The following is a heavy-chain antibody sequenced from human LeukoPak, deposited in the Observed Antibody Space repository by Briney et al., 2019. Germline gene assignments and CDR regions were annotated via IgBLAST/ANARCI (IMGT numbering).Heavy chain of an antibody. J-gene: IGHJ4*02. D-gene: IGHD6-13*01. CDR3: ARYSDTGYSSSWYSTPFDY. CDR2: ISSSSSYI. V-gene: IGHV3-21*06. Sequence: GGSLRLSCAASGFTFRSYSMKWVRQAPGKGLEWVSSISSSSSYIYYADSVKGRFTISRDNAKNLLYLQMNSLRAEDTAVYYYARYSDTGYSSSWYSTPFDYWGQGTLVTVSS. CDR1: GFTFRSYS.